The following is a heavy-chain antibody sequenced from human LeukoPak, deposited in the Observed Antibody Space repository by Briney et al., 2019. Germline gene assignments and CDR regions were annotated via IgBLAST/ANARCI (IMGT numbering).Heavy chain of an antibody. Sequence: SETLSLTCTVSGGSISSSSYYWGWIRQPPGKGLEWIGSMYYSGSTYYNPSLQSRVTISADTSKNQFSLSLTSVTAADTAVYYCARQGGLWLRAPFDYWGQGTLVTVSS. V-gene: IGHV4-39*01. D-gene: IGHD5-18*01. CDR3: ARQGGLWLRAPFDY. CDR1: GGSISSSSYY. J-gene: IGHJ4*02. CDR2: MYYSGST.